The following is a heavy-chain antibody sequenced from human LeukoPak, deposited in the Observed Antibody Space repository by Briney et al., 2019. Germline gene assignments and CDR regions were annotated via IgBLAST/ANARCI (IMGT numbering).Heavy chain of an antibody. V-gene: IGHV1-46*01. Sequence: ASVKVSCKASGYTFTSYYLHWVRQAPGQGLEWMGIINPSAGSTSYAQKFQGRVTMTRDTSTSAVYMELSSLRSEDMAVYYCARKGDIAVAGLVLDHWGQGTLVTVSS. CDR3: ARKGDIAVAGLVLDH. CDR1: GYTFTSYY. J-gene: IGHJ4*02. CDR2: INPSAGST. D-gene: IGHD6-19*01.